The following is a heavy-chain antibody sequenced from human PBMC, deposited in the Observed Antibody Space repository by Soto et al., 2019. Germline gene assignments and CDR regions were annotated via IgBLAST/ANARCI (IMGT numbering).Heavy chain of an antibody. V-gene: IGHV4-39*01. D-gene: IGHD6-13*01. Sequence: LSLTCTVSGGSISSSSYYWGWIRQPPGKGLEWIGSIYYSGSTYYNPSLKSRVTISVDTSKNQFSLKLSSVTAADTAVYYCARQGQLVRGFDYWGQGTLVTVSS. CDR1: GGSISSSSYY. CDR2: IYYSGST. J-gene: IGHJ4*02. CDR3: ARQGQLVRGFDY.